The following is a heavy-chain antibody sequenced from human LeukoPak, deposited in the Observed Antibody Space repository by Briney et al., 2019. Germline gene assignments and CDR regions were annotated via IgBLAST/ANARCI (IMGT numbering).Heavy chain of an antibody. V-gene: IGHV3-72*01. Sequence: GKSLRLSCVASGFTFSRYGMHWVRQAPGKGLEWVGRTRNKVNSYSTEYAASVKGRFTISRDESKNSLYLQMNSLKTEDTAVYYCAKSKYNTGGSFDHWGQGTLVTVSS. J-gene: IGHJ5*02. CDR3: AKSKYNTGGSFDH. D-gene: IGHD6-19*01. CDR2: TRNKVNSYST. CDR1: GFTFSRYG.